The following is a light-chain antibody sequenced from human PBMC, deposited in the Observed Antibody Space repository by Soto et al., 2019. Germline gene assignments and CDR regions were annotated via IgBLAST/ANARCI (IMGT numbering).Light chain of an antibody. J-gene: IGKJ2*01. Sequence: LVLTQSPGTLSLSPGERATLSCRASQSVSSSVLAWYQQKPGQAPRLLMYGASSRATGIPDRFSGSGSGTDFTLTISRLEPEDFAVYYCQQYASSPYTFGQGTKLEIK. CDR2: GAS. CDR1: QSVSSSV. V-gene: IGKV3-20*01. CDR3: QQYASSPYT.